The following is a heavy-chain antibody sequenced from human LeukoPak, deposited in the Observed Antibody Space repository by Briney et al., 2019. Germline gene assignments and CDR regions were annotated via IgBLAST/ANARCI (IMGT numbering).Heavy chain of an antibody. J-gene: IGHJ4*02. D-gene: IGHD3-22*01. CDR3: VKDRYFYDSGGKAN. Sequence: SGGSLRLSCVASGFPFDDYGMFWVRQTPGKGLEWISGISWNSGIIAYADSVKGRFTIFRDNAKNSLYLQMNSLRVEDTAVYYCVKDRYFYDSGGKANWGQGTLVTVSS. V-gene: IGHV3-9*01. CDR1: GFPFDDYG. CDR2: ISWNSGII.